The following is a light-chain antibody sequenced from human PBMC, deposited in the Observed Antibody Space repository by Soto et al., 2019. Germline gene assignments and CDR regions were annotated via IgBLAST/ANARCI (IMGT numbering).Light chain of an antibody. CDR2: DVT. CDR1: SSDVGGYNY. V-gene: IGLV2-14*01. J-gene: IGLJ1*01. Sequence: QSVLTQPASVSVFPGQSITISCTGTSSDVGGYNYVSWYQQQPGKAPKFMIYDVTNRPSGVSNRFSGSKSGNTASLTISGLQAEDEADYYCCSYTTSNTRQIVFGTGTKVTVL. CDR3: CSYTTSNTRQIV.